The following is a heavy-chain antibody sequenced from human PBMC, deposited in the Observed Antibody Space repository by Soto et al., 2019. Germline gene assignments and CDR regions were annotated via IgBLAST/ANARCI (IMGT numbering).Heavy chain of an antibody. CDR2: IYYSGST. Sequence: SETLSLTCTVSGGSISSYYWSWIRQPPGKGLEWIGYIYYSGSTNYNPSLKSRVTISVDTSKNQFSLKLSSVTAADTAVYYCARAYYDILTGYSSTQFDYWGQGTLVTVS. V-gene: IGHV4-59*01. CDR3: ARAYYDILTGYSSTQFDY. CDR1: GGSISSYY. D-gene: IGHD3-9*01. J-gene: IGHJ4*02.